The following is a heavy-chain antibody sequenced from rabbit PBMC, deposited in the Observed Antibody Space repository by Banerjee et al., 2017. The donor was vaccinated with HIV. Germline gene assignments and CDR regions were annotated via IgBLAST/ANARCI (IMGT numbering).Heavy chain of an antibody. CDR1: GFSLSSSYW. Sequence: QEQLKESGGGLVQPGGSLTLSCKASGFSLSSSYWMSWVRQAPGKGLEWIGTIYGGSSDNTYYANWVKGRFTISKTSSTTVTLQMTSLTAADTATYFCARDLGVHNLWGPGTLVTVS. CDR2: IYGGSSDNT. CDR3: ARDLGVHNL. D-gene: IGHD3-1*01. V-gene: IGHV1S45*01. J-gene: IGHJ4*01.